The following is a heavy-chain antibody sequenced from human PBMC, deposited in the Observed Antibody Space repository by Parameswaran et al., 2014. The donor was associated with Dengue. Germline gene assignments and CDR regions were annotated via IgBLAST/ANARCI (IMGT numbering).Heavy chain of an antibody. D-gene: IGHD3-3*02. CDR3: ARHAADFPHFWDY. CDR2: LLHWEH. Sequence: RWIRQPQEGTGVAWLYLLHWEHQLQPSLKSRVTMSVDTSKNQFSLKVPSVTAADTAVYYCARHAADFPHFWDYWGQGTLVTVSS. V-gene: IGHV4-59*08. J-gene: IGHJ4*02.